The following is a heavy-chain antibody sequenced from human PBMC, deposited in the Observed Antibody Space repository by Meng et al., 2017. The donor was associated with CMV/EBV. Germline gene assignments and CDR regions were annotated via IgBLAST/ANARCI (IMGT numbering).Heavy chain of an antibody. CDR3: AFIVVVPAANAFDI. D-gene: IGHD2-2*01. Sequence: SLKISCAASGFTFDDYAMHWVRQAPGKGLEWVSGISWNSGSIGYADSVKGRFTISRDNAKNSLYLQMNSLRAEDTALYYCAFIVVVPAANAFDIWGQGTMVTV. J-gene: IGHJ3*02. V-gene: IGHV3-9*01. CDR1: GFTFDDYA. CDR2: ISWNSGSI.